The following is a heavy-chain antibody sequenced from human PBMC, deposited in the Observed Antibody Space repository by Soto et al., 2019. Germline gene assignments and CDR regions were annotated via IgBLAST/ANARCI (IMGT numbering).Heavy chain of an antibody. D-gene: IGHD3-3*01. CDR3: ASLLPRRITIFGVVIPSDY. V-gene: IGHV4-39*01. Sequence: SETLSLTCTVSGGSISSSSYYWGWIRQPPGKGLEWIGSIYYSVSTYYNPSLKSRVTISVDTSKNQFSLKLSSVTAADTAVYYCASLLPRRITIFGVVIPSDYWGQGTLVTVSS. CDR1: GGSISSSSYY. CDR2: IYYSVST. J-gene: IGHJ4*02.